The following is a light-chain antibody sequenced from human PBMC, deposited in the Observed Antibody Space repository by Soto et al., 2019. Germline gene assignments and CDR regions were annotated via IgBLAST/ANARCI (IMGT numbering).Light chain of an antibody. CDR2: AAS. CDR1: QSVSSY. CDR3: QQYGSSPWT. J-gene: IGKJ1*01. V-gene: IGKV3-20*01. Sequence: ELFLTQSPATLSLSPVERATLSCRASQSVSSYLVWHQQKPGQAPRLLIYAASRRATGIPDRFSGSGSGTDFTLTISRLEPEDFAVYYCQQYGSSPWTFGQGTKVDIK.